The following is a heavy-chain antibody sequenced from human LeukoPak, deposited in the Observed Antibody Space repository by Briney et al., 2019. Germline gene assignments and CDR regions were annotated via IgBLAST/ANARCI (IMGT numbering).Heavy chain of an antibody. V-gene: IGHV1-18*01. CDR2: ISAYNGNT. J-gene: IGHJ4*02. CDR3: ARDLGFTYSSSSAY. CDR1: GYTFTSYG. D-gene: IGHD6-13*01. Sequence: ASVKVSCKASGYTFTSYGISWVRQAPGQGLEWMGWISAYNGNTNYAQKLQGRVTMTTDTSTSKAYMELRSLRSDDTAVYYCARDLGFTYSSSSAYWGQGTLVTVSS.